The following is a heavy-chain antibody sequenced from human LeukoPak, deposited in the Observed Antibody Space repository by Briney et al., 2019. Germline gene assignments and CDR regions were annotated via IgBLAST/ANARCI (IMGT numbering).Heavy chain of an antibody. CDR3: ARHSDYNFWSGYYRCYDH. CDR1: GYTFTGFY. V-gene: IGHV1-2*02. J-gene: IGHJ4*02. Sequence: ASVKVSCKASGYTFTGFYIHWVRQAPGRGLEWMGWINPNSGGTNYAQKFQGRVTMTRDTSISTAYMELGRLRSDDTAVFYCARHSDYNFWSGYYRCYDHWGQGTLVTVSS. D-gene: IGHD3-3*01. CDR2: INPNSGGT.